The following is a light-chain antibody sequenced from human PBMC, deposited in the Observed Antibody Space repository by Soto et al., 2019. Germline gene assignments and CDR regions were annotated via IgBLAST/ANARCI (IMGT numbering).Light chain of an antibody. CDR3: QQLNNFPLT. CDR1: QGISSY. Sequence: DIQLTQSPSFLSASVGDRVTITCRASQGISSYLAWYQQRPGKAPKLLMYGASTFQSGVPSRFSGSASGTTFTLTINIRQPEDFASYYCQQLNNFPLTFGQGTKVE. CDR2: GAS. V-gene: IGKV1-9*01. J-gene: IGKJ1*01.